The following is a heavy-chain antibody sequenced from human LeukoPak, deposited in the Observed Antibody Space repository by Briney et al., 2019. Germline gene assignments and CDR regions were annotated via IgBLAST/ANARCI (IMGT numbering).Heavy chain of an antibody. CDR3: TRDPRHFDS. V-gene: IGHV3-11*04. Sequence: GGSLRLSCAASGFTFSDSYMTWVRQAPGKGVEWVAYISGSGHDINYSDSVKGRFTISRDNAKNSLYLQMSSLRVEDTAVYYCTRDPRHFDSCGQGTLVTGSS. CDR2: ISGSGHDI. D-gene: IGHD6-6*01. J-gene: IGHJ5*01. CDR1: GFTFSDSY.